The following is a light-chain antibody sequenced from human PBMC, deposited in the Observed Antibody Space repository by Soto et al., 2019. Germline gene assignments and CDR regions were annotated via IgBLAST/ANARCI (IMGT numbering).Light chain of an antibody. CDR3: CSYAGSSTLV. CDR2: EGS. CDR1: SSDVGNYNL. V-gene: IGLV2-23*01. J-gene: IGLJ2*01. Sequence: HSVLTQPASVSGSPGQSITISCTGTSSDVGNYNLVSWYQQHPGKAPKLIIYEGSKRPSGVSNRFFGSKSGNTASLTISGLQAEDEAEYYCCSYAGSSTLVFGGGTTLTVL.